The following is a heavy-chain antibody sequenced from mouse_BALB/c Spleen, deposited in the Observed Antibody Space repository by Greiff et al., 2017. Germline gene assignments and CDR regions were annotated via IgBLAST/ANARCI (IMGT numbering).Heavy chain of an antibody. D-gene: IGHD1-2*01. Sequence: EVQGVESGGGLVQPGGSRKLSCAASGFTFSSFGMHWVRQAPEKGLAWVAYISSGSSTIYYADTVKGRFTISRDNPENTLFLQMTSLRSEDTAMYYCARSGTTASAWFAYWGQGTLVTVSA. J-gene: IGHJ3*01. V-gene: IGHV5-17*02. CDR2: ISSGSSTI. CDR3: ARSGTTASAWFAY. CDR1: GFTFSSFG.